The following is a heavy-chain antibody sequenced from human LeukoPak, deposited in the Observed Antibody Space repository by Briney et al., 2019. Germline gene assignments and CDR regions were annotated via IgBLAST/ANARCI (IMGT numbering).Heavy chain of an antibody. D-gene: IGHD6-6*01. CDR2: IYHSGST. V-gene: IGHV4-30-2*01. CDR3: AREGEYSSSPGGG. J-gene: IGHJ4*02. Sequence: SETLSLTCTVSGGSISSGGYYWSWIRQPPGKGLEWIGYIYHSGSTYYNPSLKSRVTISVDTSKNQFSLKLSSVTAADTAVYYCAREGEYSSSPGGGWGQGTLVTVSS. CDR1: GGSISSGGYY.